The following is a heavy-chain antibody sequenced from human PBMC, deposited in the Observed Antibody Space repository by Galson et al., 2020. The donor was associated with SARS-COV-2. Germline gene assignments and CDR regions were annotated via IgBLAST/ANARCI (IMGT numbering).Heavy chain of an antibody. Sequence: GSLRLSCAASGFTFTNYAIHWVRQAPGKGLEWVAVISHDGRIEVYADSVKGRFTISRDNSENMLFLQMDSLRADDTAVYYCARDDSGGASDIWGQGTMVTVSS. CDR3: ARDDSGGASDI. D-gene: IGHD1-26*01. J-gene: IGHJ3*02. CDR2: ISHDGRIE. CDR1: GFTFTNYA. V-gene: IGHV3-30*04.